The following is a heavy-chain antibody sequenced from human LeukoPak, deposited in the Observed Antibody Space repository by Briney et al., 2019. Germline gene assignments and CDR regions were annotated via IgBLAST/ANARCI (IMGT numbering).Heavy chain of an antibody. CDR3: AKVGCSSTSCYLFGYYYYYYMDV. J-gene: IGHJ6*03. Sequence: PGGSLRLSCAASGFTFSSYGMHWVRQAPGKGLEWVAFTRYDGSNKYYADSVKGRFTISRDNSKNTLYLQMNSLRAEDTAVYYCAKVGCSSTSCYLFGYYYYYYMDVWGKGTTVTISS. CDR1: GFTFSSYG. D-gene: IGHD2-2*01. CDR2: TRYDGSNK. V-gene: IGHV3-30*02.